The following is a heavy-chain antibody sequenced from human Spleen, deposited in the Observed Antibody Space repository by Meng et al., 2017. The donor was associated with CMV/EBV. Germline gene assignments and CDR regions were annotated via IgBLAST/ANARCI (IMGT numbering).Heavy chain of an antibody. CDR3: ARSNMYYFDY. J-gene: IGHJ4*02. Sequence: SLTCAGYGASFGGYYWSWIRQPPGKGLEWIGEINHSGSTNYNPSLKSRVTISVDTSKNQFSLKLSSVTAADTAVYYCARSNMYYFDYWGQGTLVTVSS. CDR2: INHSGST. V-gene: IGHV4-34*01. CDR1: GASFGGYY. D-gene: IGHD4-11*01.